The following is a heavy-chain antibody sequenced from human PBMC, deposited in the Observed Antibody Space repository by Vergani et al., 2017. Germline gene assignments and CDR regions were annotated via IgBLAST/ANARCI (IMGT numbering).Heavy chain of an antibody. CDR1: RSTFRTYG. J-gene: IGHJ6*03. V-gene: IGHV3-33*01. CDR2: IWYDGSNQ. CDR3: ARDQVPAAIGLDVGNYMDV. D-gene: IGHD2-2*01. Sequence: QEQLVESGGGVVQPGRSLRLSCAASRSTFRTYGMHWVRQAPGKGLEWVGLIWYDGSNQYYADSVKGRFTISRDNSKKILYLQMSSLRAEDTAVYYCARDQVPAAIGLDVGNYMDVWGKGTTVTGSS.